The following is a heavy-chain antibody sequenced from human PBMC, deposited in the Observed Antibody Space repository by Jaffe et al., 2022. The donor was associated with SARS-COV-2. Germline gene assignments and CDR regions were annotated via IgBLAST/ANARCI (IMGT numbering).Heavy chain of an antibody. CDR3: ARDGYYGSRSYDY. CDR1: GYSFSNYG. CDR2: ISGYNGNT. Sequence: QVQLVQSGAEVKKPGASVKVSCKASGYSFSNYGISWVRQAPGQGLEWMGWISGYNGNTKYAQNLQGRVTLTADASTNTAYMELRSLKSDDTAVYFCARDGYYGSRSYDYWGQGTPVTVSS. D-gene: IGHD3-10*01. J-gene: IGHJ4*02. V-gene: IGHV1-18*01.